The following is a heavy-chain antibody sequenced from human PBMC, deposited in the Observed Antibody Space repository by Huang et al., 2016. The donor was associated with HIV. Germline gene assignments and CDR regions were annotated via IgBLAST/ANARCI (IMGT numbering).Heavy chain of an antibody. V-gene: IGHV3-30*02. Sequence: QEQLVESGGGVVQPGGSLRLSCATSGFSFSHSGMHWVRLAPGKGLEWVAFIRFDGGNKHYADSAKGRFTITRDNSKKMLFLEMNSLRGDDTAFYYCATDLGGYSFDYWGQGALVSVSS. CDR3: ATDLGGYSFDY. CDR2: IRFDGGNK. J-gene: IGHJ4*02. CDR1: GFSFSHSG. D-gene: IGHD2-21*02.